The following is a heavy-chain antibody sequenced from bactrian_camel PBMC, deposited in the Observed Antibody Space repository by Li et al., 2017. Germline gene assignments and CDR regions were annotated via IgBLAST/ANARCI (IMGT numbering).Heavy chain of an antibody. CDR3: ALDRGSCTLVLGTIRDVDY. V-gene: IGHV3S7*01. CDR1: GFTFSVSA. CDR2: IDSDGRNT. D-gene: IGHD6*01. Sequence: HVQLVESGGGLVQPGSSLTLRCATSGFTFSVSALSWVRQAPGKGLEWVSTIDSDGRNTYYADSMKGRFTISRDNTKNTVYLQMNSLKSEDTAMYYCALDRGSCTLVLGTIRDVDYWGQGTQVTVS. J-gene: IGHJ4*01.